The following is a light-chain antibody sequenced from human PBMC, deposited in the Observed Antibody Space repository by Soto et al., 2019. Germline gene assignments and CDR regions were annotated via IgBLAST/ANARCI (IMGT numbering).Light chain of an antibody. CDR3: QKYESAPWT. J-gene: IGKJ1*01. CDR2: GAS. CDR1: QGISTY. Sequence: EIQMTQSPSSLSASVGDRVTITCRASQGISTYLAWYQQKPGKVPKLLIYGASTLQSGVPSRLSGSGSGTDFTLIINSLQPEDVATYYCQKYESAPWTFGQGTKVEIK. V-gene: IGKV1-27*01.